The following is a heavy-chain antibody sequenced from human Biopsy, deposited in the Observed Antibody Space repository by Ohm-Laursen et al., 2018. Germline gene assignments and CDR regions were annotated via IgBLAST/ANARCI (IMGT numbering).Heavy chain of an antibody. J-gene: IGHJ4*02. CDR2: FAPENGKT. CDR3: AGDINNWNVNY. Sequence: SVKVSCEVSGYTLTDLSMHWVRQAPGKGLEWMGGFAPENGKTIYAQKFQGRVTMTEDTSTDTAYMELSNLRSEDTAVYYCAGDINNWNVNYWGQGTLVIVSS. D-gene: IGHD1-20*01. V-gene: IGHV1-24*01. CDR1: GYTLTDLS.